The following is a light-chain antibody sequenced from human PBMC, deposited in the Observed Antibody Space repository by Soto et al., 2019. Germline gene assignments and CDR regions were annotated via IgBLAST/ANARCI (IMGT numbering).Light chain of an antibody. CDR1: QGIYINS. CDR2: AAT. CDR3: PQYGDSPFA. V-gene: IGKV3-20*01. Sequence: EIVLTQSPGTLSLSPGERATLSCRASQGIYINSLAWYQHKRGQAPRLLIYAATVRATAVPDRFNGSGSGTDFAITISRLETEDSAMYYCPQYGDSPFAFGPWTKLDVK. J-gene: IGKJ3*01.